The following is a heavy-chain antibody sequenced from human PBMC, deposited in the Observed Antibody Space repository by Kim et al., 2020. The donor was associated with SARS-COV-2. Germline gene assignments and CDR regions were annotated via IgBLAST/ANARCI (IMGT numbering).Heavy chain of an antibody. D-gene: IGHD1-1*01. CDR1: GYSFTSYW. V-gene: IGHV5-51*01. Sequence: GESLKISCKGSGYSFTSYWIGWVRQMPGKGLEWMGIIYPGDSDTRYSPSFQGQVTISADKSISTAYLQWSSLKASDTAMYYCARFNGNEAYYYYYGMDVWGQGTTVTVSS. J-gene: IGHJ6*02. CDR2: IYPGDSDT. CDR3: ARFNGNEAYYYYYGMDV.